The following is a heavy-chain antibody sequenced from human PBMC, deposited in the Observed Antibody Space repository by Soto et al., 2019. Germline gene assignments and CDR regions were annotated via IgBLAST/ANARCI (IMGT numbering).Heavy chain of an antibody. J-gene: IGHJ3*02. CDR2: IIPIFGTA. Sequence: VASVQVSCKASGGTFSSYAISWVRQAPGQGLEWMGGIIPIFGTANYAQKFQGRVTITADESTSTAYMELSSLRSEDTAVYYCARFDSSGFDAFDIWGPATMVT. D-gene: IGHD3-22*01. CDR1: GGTFSSYA. CDR3: ARFDSSGFDAFDI. V-gene: IGHV1-69*01.